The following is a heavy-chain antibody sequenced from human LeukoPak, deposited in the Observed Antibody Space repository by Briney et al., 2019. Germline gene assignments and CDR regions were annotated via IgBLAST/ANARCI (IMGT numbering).Heavy chain of an antibody. CDR2: ISWNSGSI. CDR3: AKDIGYDFWSGLDY. V-gene: IGHV3-9*03. J-gene: IGHJ4*02. D-gene: IGHD3-3*01. Sequence: GRSLRLSCAASGFTFDDYAMHWVRQAPGTGLEWVSGISWNSGSIGYADSVKGRFTISRDNAKNSLYLQMNSLRAEDMALYYCAKDIGYDFWSGLDYWGQGTLVTVSS. CDR1: GFTFDDYA.